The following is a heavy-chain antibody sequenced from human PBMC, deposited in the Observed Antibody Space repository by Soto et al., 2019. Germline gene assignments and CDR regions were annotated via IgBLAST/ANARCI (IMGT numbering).Heavy chain of an antibody. Sequence: QVQMVQSGAEVKKPGSSARVSCKVSGGTFSRHSISWVRQAPGQGLEWMGGIIPIFDATQYAQKFQGRLTMTEDETTTTFHMDLSGLRSEDTSIYYCARDLTCVSRSWGQGTLVTVS. D-gene: IGHD2-2*01. CDR2: IIPIFDAT. V-gene: IGHV1-69*01. CDR1: GGTFSRHS. J-gene: IGHJ4*02. CDR3: ARDLTCVSRS.